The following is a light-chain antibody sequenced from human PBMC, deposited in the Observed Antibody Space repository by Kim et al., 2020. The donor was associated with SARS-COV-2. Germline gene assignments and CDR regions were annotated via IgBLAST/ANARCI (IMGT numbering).Light chain of an antibody. CDR3: QSWDDTTVL. CDR2: EDW. Sequence: SVPPGQTATITCSGDKLRNKYAFWYQQKPGQSTVLVIYEDWKRPAGIPERFSGSNSGNIATLTIGGAQTMDEADYYCQSWDDTTVLFGGGTQLTVL. CDR1: KLRNKY. J-gene: IGLJ2*01. V-gene: IGLV3-1*01.